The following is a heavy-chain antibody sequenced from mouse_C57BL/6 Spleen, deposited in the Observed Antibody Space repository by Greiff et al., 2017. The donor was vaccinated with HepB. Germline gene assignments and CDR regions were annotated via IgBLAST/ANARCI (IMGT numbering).Heavy chain of an antibody. D-gene: IGHD3-2*02. CDR2: IDPSDSYT. J-gene: IGHJ2*01. Sequence: VKLQQPGAELVRPGTSVKLSCKASGYTFTSYWMHWVKQRPGQGLEWIGVIDPSDSYTNYNQKFKGKATLTVDTSSSTAYMQLSSLTSEDSAVYYCARRAAQASDYWGQGTTLTVSS. CDR1: GYTFTSYW. CDR3: ARRAAQASDY. V-gene: IGHV1-59*01.